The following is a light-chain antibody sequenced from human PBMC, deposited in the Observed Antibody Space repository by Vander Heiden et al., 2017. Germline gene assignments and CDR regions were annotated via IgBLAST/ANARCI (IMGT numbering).Light chain of an antibody. V-gene: IGKV4-1*01. CDR1: QTILYNSNNKNY. J-gene: IGKJ2*01. CDR2: WGS. CDR3: QQDDTTPYT. Sequence: DIVMTQSPDSLPVSLGERITVSCKSSQTILYNSNNKNYLAWYQKKPGQPPRLLIYWGSTRESGVPGRFSGSGSGTDFTLTISGLQAEDVAIYYCQQDDTTPYTFGQGTELEI.